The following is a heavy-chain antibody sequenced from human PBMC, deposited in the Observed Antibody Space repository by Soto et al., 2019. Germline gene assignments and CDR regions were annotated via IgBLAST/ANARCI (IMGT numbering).Heavy chain of an antibody. CDR3: ARGYDFWSGYYYPYGMDV. V-gene: IGHV3-30*03. D-gene: IGHD3-3*01. J-gene: IGHJ6*02. CDR2: ISYDGSNK. Sequence: GGSLRLSCAASGFTFSSFGMHWVRQAPGKGLEWVAVISYDGSNKNYADSVKGRFTISRDNSKNTLYLQMNSLRAEDTAVYYCARGYDFWSGYYYPYGMDVWGQGTTDTVSS. CDR1: GFTFSSFG.